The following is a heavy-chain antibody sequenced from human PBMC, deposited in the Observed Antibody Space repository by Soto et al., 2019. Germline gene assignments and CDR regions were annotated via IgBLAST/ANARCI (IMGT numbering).Heavy chain of an antibody. CDR1: GFTFSSYA. D-gene: IGHD3-10*01. Sequence: EVQLLESGGGLVQPGGSLRLSCAASGFTFSSYAMSWVRQAPGKGLEWVSAISGSGGSTYYADSVKGRFTISRDNSKSTLYLQMNSLRAEDTAVYYCANRRGSGSYYYYMDVWGKGTTVTVSS. CDR2: ISGSGGST. J-gene: IGHJ6*03. CDR3: ANRRGSGSYYYYMDV. V-gene: IGHV3-23*01.